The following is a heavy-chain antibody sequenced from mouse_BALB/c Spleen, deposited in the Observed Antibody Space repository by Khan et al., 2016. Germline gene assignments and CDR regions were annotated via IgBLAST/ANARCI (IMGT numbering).Heavy chain of an antibody. J-gene: IGHJ3*01. Sequence: VQSGPELKKPGETVKISCKASGYTFTNYGMNWVKQAPGKGLKWMGWINTYTGEPTYAEAFKGRFAFSLETSASTAYLQINNLKNDDTATYFCAEGYYDSNWFAYWGQGTLVTVSA. CDR3: AEGYYDSNWFAY. CDR1: GYTFTNYG. CDR2: INTYTGEP. V-gene: IGHV9-3*02. D-gene: IGHD1-1*01.